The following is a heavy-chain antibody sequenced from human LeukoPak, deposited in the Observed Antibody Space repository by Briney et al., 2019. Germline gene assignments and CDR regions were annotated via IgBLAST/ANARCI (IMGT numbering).Heavy chain of an antibody. Sequence: PGGSLRLSCAASGFPFSSYWMTWVRQAPGKGLEWVANIKQDGSEKYYVDSVKGRFTISRDNAKNTLYLQMNGLRAEDTAVYYCARELGVGVIGDAFDIWGQGTVVTVSS. CDR2: IKQDGSEK. CDR1: GFPFSSYW. J-gene: IGHJ3*02. V-gene: IGHV3-7*01. D-gene: IGHD3-22*01. CDR3: ARELGVGVIGDAFDI.